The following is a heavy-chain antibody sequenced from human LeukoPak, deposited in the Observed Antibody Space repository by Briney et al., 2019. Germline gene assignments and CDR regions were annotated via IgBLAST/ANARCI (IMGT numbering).Heavy chain of an antibody. V-gene: IGHV4-38-2*02. J-gene: IGHJ4*02. CDR3: ARGIDAYKVGDS. Sequence: SETLSLTCTASGGSINNDCCWIWIRQPPGKGLEWIGTVYNRDVTHSNPSLTSRLTISIDTSKNQLSLILTSVTAADTAVYYCARGIDAYKVGDSWGQGTLVTVSS. CDR2: VYNRDVT. D-gene: IGHD5-24*01. CDR1: GGSINNDCC.